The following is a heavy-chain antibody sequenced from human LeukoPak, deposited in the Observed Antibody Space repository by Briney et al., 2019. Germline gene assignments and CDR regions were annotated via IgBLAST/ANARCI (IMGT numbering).Heavy chain of an antibody. CDR3: ARVRKRYYDILTGYYRGSYYFDY. CDR2: ISSSSSYI. Sequence: GGSLRLSCAASGFTFSRYSMHWVRQAPGKGLEWVSFISSSSSYIYYADSVKGRFTISRDNAKRSLYLQMNSLRAEDTAVYYCARVRKRYYDILTGYYRGSYYFDYWGQGTLVTVSS. J-gene: IGHJ4*02. CDR1: GFTFSRYS. D-gene: IGHD3-9*01. V-gene: IGHV3-21*01.